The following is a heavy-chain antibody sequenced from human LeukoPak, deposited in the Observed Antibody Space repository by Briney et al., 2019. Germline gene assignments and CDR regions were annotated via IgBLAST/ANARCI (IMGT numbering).Heavy chain of an antibody. Sequence: GGSLRLSCAASGFTLTTYAMTRVRQAPGKGLEWVSAISGDGITSYHADSVRGRFTVSKDNSENTLYLRMNSLRAEDTAVYYCAKRRDYGGNDNHFDYWGQGTLVTVSS. D-gene: IGHD4-23*01. CDR3: AKRRDYGGNDNHFDY. CDR1: GFTLTTYA. J-gene: IGHJ4*02. V-gene: IGHV3-23*01. CDR2: ISGDGITS.